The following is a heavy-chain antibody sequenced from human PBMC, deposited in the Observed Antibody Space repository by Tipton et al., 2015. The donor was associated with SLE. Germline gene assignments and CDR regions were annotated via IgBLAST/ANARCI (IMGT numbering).Heavy chain of an antibody. CDR2: IKQDGSEK. CDR3: ARGSGYDILTSYYYYGMDV. V-gene: IGHV3-7*03. CDR1: GFTFSSYW. Sequence: GSLRLSCAASGFTFSSYWMSWVRQAPGKGLEWVANIKQDGSEKYYVDSVKGRFTISRDNAKNSLYLQMNSLRAEDTAVYYCARGSGYDILTSYYYYGMDVWGQGTTVTVSS. J-gene: IGHJ6*02. D-gene: IGHD3-9*01.